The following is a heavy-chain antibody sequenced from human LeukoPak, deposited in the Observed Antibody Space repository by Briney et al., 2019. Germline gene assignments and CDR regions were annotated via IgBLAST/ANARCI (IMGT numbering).Heavy chain of an antibody. D-gene: IGHD5-24*01. CDR3: AKTHGNFDY. CDR1: GFIFSKYG. Sequence: PGGSLRLSCAVSGFIFSKYGMTWLRQAPGKGLEWVSAISGSGGSTYYADSVKGRFTISRDNSKNTLYLQMNSLRAEDTAVYYCAKTHGNFDYWGQGTLVTVSS. CDR2: ISGSGGST. V-gene: IGHV3-23*01. J-gene: IGHJ4*02.